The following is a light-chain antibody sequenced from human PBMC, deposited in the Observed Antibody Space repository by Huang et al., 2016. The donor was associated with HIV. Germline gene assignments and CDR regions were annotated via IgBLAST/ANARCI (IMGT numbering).Light chain of an antibody. V-gene: IGKV3-11*01. J-gene: IGKJ1*01. Sequence: DIVLTQSPATLSLSPGERATLSCRTSQTVNTYLGWYQQKPGQAPRILIEEASNRATGIPASFSGSGSGTDFTLTSNALEPEDLAVYYWQRRGNWRTFGQGTKVEIK. CDR2: EAS. CDR3: QRRGNWRT. CDR1: QTVNTY.